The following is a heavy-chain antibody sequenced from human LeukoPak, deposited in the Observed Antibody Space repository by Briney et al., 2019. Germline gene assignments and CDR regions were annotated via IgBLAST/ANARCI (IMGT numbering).Heavy chain of an antibody. V-gene: IGHV3-21*01. CDR2: ISSSSSYI. J-gene: IGHJ4*02. CDR1: GFTFSSYS. Sequence: GGSLRLSCAASGFTFSSYSMNWVRQAPGKGLEWVSSISSSSSYIYYADSVKGRFTISRDNAKNSLYLQMNSLRAEDTAVYYCARAYGRPWFYFDYWGQGTLVTVSP. D-gene: IGHD1-1*01. CDR3: ARAYGRPWFYFDY.